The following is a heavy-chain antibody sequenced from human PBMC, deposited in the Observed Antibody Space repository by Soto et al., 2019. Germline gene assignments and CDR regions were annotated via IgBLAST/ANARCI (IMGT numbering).Heavy chain of an antibody. J-gene: IGHJ4*02. CDR2: ISKSGGTT. Sequence: PGGSLRLSCAASGFTFSAYEMHWVRQAPGQGLEWVSYISKSGGTTYYADSVKGRSTISRDDAKNSVYLQMSSLRPEDMAVYKCVREGHYYFDYWGQGALVTVSS. CDR1: GFTFSAYE. V-gene: IGHV3-48*03. CDR3: VREGHYYFDY.